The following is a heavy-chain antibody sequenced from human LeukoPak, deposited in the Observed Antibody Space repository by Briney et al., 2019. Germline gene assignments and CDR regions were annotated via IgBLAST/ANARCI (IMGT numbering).Heavy chain of an antibody. D-gene: IGHD3-3*01. CDR2: IYYSGDT. CDR1: GGSISNYY. J-gene: IGHJ4*02. Sequence: SETLSLTCAVSGGSISNYYWSWIRQPPGKELEWIGYIYYSGDTNYNPSLTSRVTISLDTSKNQFSLKLSSVTAADTAVYYCARRRGDFWSDYYAFDSWGQGTQVTISS. CDR3: ARRRGDFWSDYYAFDS. V-gene: IGHV4-59*08.